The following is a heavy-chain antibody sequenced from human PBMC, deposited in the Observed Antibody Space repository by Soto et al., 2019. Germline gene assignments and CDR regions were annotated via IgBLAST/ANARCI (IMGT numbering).Heavy chain of an antibody. CDR2: IYHTGST. CDR1: GGSISTVGHY. CDR3: ARATGTLRSRNCDY. V-gene: IGHV4-31*03. D-gene: IGHD1-1*01. J-gene: IGHJ4*02. Sequence: SETLSLTCSVSGGSISTVGHYWTWIRQPPGKGLEWIGSIYHTGSTYYSKSLRSRLTMSVDTSKSQFSLGLSSVTAADTAVYYCARATGTLRSRNCDYWGQGSLVTVSS.